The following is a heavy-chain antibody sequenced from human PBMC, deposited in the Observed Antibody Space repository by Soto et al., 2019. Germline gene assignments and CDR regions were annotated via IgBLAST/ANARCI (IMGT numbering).Heavy chain of an antibody. V-gene: IGHV3-33*01. D-gene: IGHD1-1*01. CDR3: ARDDDNEANAIDL. J-gene: IGHJ5*02. CDR1: GFTFSRYG. CDR2: IWSHGNQE. Sequence: QVQLVESGGGVVQPGRSLRLSCAASGFTFSRYGMHWVRQAPGKGLEWVALIWSHGNQEVYVDSVKGRFTISRDNSKNTLYLQMDSLRAEDTAVYYCARDDDNEANAIDLWGQGTLVTVSS.